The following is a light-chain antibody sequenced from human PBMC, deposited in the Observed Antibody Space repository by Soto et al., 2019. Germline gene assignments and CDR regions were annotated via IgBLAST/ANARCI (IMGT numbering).Light chain of an antibody. J-gene: IGKJ1*01. V-gene: IGKV3-15*01. CDR3: QQYNSYPWT. CDR2: GAS. Sequence: EIVMTQSLATLSVSPGERATLSCRASQSVSSNLAWYQQKPGQAPRLLIYGASTRATGIPARFSGSGSGTEFTLTISSLQPDDFATYYCQQYNSYPWTFGQGTKVDIK. CDR1: QSVSSN.